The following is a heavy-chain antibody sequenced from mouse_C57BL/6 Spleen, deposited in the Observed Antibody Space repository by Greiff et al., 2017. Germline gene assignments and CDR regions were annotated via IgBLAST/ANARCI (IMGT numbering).Heavy chain of an antibody. CDR1: GYTFTDYN. Sequence: EVQRVESGPELVKPGASVKMSCKASGYTFTDYNMHWVKQSHGKSLEWIGYINPNNGGTSYNQKFKGKATLTVNKSSSTAYMELRSLTSEDSAVYYCARGGFASSYGYFDDWGQGTTLTVSS. CDR2: INPNNGGT. V-gene: IGHV1-22*01. J-gene: IGHJ2*01. CDR3: ARGGFASSYGYFDD. D-gene: IGHD1-1*01.